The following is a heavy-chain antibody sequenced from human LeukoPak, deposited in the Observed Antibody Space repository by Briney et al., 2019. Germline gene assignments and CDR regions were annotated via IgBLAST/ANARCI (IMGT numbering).Heavy chain of an antibody. CDR1: GGSVSSSSYY. Sequence: SETLSLTCTVSGGSVSSSSYYWGWIRQPPGKGLEWIGSIYYSGSTYYNPSVKSRVTISVDTSKNQFSLKLSSVTAADTAVYYCARTPNAYYGSTSWFDPWGQGTLVTVSS. CDR3: ARTPNAYYGSTSWFDP. CDR2: IYYSGST. D-gene: IGHD3-10*01. V-gene: IGHV4-39*07. J-gene: IGHJ5*02.